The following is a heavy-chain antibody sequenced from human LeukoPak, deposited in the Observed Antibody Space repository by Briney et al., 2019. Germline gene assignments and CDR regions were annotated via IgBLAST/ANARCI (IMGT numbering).Heavy chain of an antibody. CDR1: AFTFSSYA. D-gene: IGHD6-19*01. CDR3: AKEGYSSGKKSFDY. V-gene: IGHV3-23*01. CDR2: ISGGGGST. J-gene: IGHJ4*02. Sequence: GGSLRLSCAASAFTFSSYAMSWVRQATGKGLEWVSAISGGGGSTYYADSVKGRFTISRDNSKNTVYLQMNSLRAEDTAVYYCAKEGYSSGKKSFDYWGQGTLVTVSS.